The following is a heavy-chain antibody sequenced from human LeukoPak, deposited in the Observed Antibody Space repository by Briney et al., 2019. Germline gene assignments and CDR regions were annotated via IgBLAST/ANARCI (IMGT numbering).Heavy chain of an antibody. CDR2: IYTSGST. Sequence: PSETLSLTCTVSGGSISSYYWSWIRQPAGKGLEWIGRIYTSGSTNYNPSLKSRVTMSVDTSKNQFSLKLSSVTAADTAVYYCARSYYDFWSGYYTGARFDPWGQGTLVTVSS. J-gene: IGHJ5*02. V-gene: IGHV4-4*07. CDR1: GGSISSYY. D-gene: IGHD3-3*01. CDR3: ARSYYDFWSGYYTGARFDP.